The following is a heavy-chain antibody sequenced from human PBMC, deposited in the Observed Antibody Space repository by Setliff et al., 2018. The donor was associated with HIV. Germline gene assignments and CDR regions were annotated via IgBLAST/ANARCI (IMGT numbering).Heavy chain of an antibody. CDR3: ARTTYSGSYFNDS. V-gene: IGHV4-39*01. D-gene: IGHD1-26*01. CDR1: GGSISSSTYY. Sequence: KPSETLSLTCTVSGGSISSSTYYWGWIRQPPGKGLEWIGNIHFSGSTYYNPSLKSRVTVSVDPSKNQFSLKLSSVTAADTAVYYCARTTYSGSYFNDSWGQGTLVT. J-gene: IGHJ5*01. CDR2: IHFSGST.